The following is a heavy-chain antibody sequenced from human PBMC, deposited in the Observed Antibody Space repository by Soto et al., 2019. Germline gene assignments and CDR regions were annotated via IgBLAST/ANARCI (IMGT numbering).Heavy chain of an antibody. CDR3: GRVVEGATRHTDLDS. CDR1: RLCIHNSHSF. D-gene: IGHD2-21*01. CDR2: VYYSGGA. J-gene: IGHJ5*01. Sequence: PSQTLSLPCSPSRLCIHNSHSFWGWIRQPPGKGLEFIGTVYYSGGAHYNSSLKSRVTISVDTANNQVSLRMRSLTAADTAVYYCGRVVEGATRHTDLDSWGQGTLVTVSS. V-gene: IGHV4-39*01.